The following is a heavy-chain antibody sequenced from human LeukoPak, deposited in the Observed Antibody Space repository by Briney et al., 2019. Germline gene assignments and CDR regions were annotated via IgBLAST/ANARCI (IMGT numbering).Heavy chain of an antibody. V-gene: IGHV4-59*01. CDR3: ARGHYGSGDDY. CDR1: GGSISSYY. CDR2: IYYSGST. J-gene: IGHJ4*02. D-gene: IGHD3-10*01. Sequence: SETLSPTCTVSGGSISSYYWSWIRQPPGKGLEWIGYIYYSGSTNYNPSLKSRVTISVDTSKNQFSLKLSSVTAADTAVYYCARGHYGSGDDYWGQGTLVTVSS.